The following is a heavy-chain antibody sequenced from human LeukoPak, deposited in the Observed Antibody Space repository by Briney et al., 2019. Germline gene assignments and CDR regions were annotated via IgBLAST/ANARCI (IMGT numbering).Heavy chain of an antibody. D-gene: IGHD6-19*01. J-gene: IGHJ5*02. CDR1: GGSFRGYY. CDR2: INHSGST. CDR3: ARAIAVAAYNWFDP. Sequence: SETLSLTCAVYGGSFRGYYWSWIRQPPGKGLEWIGEINHSGSTNYNPSLKSRVTISVDTSKNQFSLKLSSVTAADTAAYYCARAIAVAAYNWFDPWGQGTLVTVSS. V-gene: IGHV4-34*01.